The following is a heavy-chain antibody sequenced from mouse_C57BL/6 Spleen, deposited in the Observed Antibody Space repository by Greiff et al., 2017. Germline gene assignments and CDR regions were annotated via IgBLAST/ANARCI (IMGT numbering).Heavy chain of an antibody. V-gene: IGHV10-1*01. CDR1: GFSFNTYA. D-gene: IGHD1-1*01. CDR3: VRQGGTTVVDWYFDV. J-gene: IGHJ1*03. Sequence: EVKLVESGGGLVQPKGSLKLSCAASGFSFNTYAMNWVRQAPGKGLEWVARIRSKSNNYATYYADSVKDRFTISRDDSESMLYLQMNNLKTEDTDMYYCVRQGGTTVVDWYFDVWGTGTTVTVSS. CDR2: IRSKSNNYAT.